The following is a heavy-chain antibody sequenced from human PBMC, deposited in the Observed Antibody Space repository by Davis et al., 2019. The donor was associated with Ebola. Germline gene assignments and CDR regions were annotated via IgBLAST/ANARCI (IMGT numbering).Heavy chain of an antibody. CDR2: IRSKANSYAT. CDR1: GFIFSGSA. CDR3: TRQVFIGSYYYGMDV. D-gene: IGHD3-16*02. J-gene: IGHJ6*02. Sequence: GESLKISCAASGFIFSGSAMHWVRQASGKGLEWVGRIRSKANSYATAYAASVKGRFTISRDDSKNTAYLQMNSLKTEDTAVYYCTRQVFIGSYYYGMDVWGQGTTVTVSS. V-gene: IGHV3-73*01.